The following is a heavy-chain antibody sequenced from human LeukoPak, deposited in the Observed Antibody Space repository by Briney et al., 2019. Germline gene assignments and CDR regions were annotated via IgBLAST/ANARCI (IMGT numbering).Heavy chain of an antibody. Sequence: PGRSLRLSCAASGFTFSSYGMHWVRQAPGKGLEWVAFIWYDGSNKYYPDSVKGRFTISRDNSKNTLYLQMNSLRAEDTAVYYCAKDSSTWYSGRSYYYFDYWGQGTLVTVSS. J-gene: IGHJ4*02. D-gene: IGHD6-19*01. CDR2: IWYDGSNK. V-gene: IGHV3-33*06. CDR1: GFTFSSYG. CDR3: AKDSSTWYSGRSYYYFDY.